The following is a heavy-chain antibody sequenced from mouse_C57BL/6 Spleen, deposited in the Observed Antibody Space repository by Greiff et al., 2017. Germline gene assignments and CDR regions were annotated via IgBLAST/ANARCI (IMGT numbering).Heavy chain of an antibody. V-gene: IGHV1-64*01. Sequence: QVHVKQSGAELVKPGASVKLSCKASGYTFTSYWMHWVKQRPGQGLEWIGMIHPNSGSTNYNEKFKSKATLTVDKSSSTAYMQLSSLTSEDSAVYYCARGWALRMDYWGQGTSVTVSS. CDR3: ARGWALRMDY. CDR2: IHPNSGST. D-gene: IGHD2-3*01. J-gene: IGHJ4*01. CDR1: GYTFTSYW.